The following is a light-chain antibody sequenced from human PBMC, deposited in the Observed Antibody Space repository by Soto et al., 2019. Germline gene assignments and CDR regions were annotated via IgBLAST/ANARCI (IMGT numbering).Light chain of an antibody. Sequence: DIQMTQSPSSLSASVGDRVTMTCRASQSISIYLNWFQQRPGKAPKILIYAASSLQSGVPSRFSGSGSGTDFTLTISSLQTEDFASYYCQQSYITPWTFGQGTKVEIK. CDR2: AAS. J-gene: IGKJ1*01. CDR1: QSISIY. V-gene: IGKV1-39*01. CDR3: QQSYITPWT.